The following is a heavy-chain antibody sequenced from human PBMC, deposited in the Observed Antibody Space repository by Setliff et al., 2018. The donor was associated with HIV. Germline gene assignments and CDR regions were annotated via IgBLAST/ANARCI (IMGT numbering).Heavy chain of an antibody. Sequence: SESLSLTCTVSGGSISSYYWSWIRQPPGKGLEWIGYIFYSGSTNYNPSLKSRVTISVDASKNQFSLRLSSVTAADTAVYYCARGFLRSRRRWFDPWGQGTLVTVSS. CDR3: ARGFLRSRRRWFDP. J-gene: IGHJ5*02. CDR2: IFYSGST. V-gene: IGHV4-59*01. CDR1: GGSISSYY. D-gene: IGHD4-17*01.